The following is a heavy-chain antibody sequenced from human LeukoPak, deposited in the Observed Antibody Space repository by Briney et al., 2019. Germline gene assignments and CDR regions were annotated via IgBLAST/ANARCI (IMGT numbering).Heavy chain of an antibody. CDR1: GFTFNNYA. V-gene: IGHV3-23*01. CDR2: ISGSGGST. D-gene: IGHD5-18*01. Sequence: SGGSLRLSCAVSGFTFNNYAMHWVRQAPGKGLEWVSAISGSGGSTYYADSVKGRFTISRDNSKNTLYLQMNSLRAEDTAVYYCATLALYSYGYFDYWGQGTLVTVSS. CDR3: ATLALYSYGYFDY. J-gene: IGHJ4*02.